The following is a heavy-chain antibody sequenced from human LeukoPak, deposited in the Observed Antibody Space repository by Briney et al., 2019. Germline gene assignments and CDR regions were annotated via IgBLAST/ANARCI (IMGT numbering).Heavy chain of an antibody. CDR2: INHSGST. CDR3: ARAQIKYYYYYYGMDV. Sequence: SSETLSLTCAVYGGSFSGYYWSWIRQPPGKGLEWIGEINHSGSTNYNLSLKSRVTISVDTSKNQFSLKLSSVTAADTAVYYCARAQIKYYYYYYGMDVWGQGTTVTVSS. V-gene: IGHV4-34*01. CDR1: GGSFSGYY. J-gene: IGHJ6*02.